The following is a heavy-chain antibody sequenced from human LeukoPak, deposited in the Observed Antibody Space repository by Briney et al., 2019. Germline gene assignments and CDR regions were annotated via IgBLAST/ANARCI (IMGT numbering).Heavy chain of an antibody. V-gene: IGHV3-30*02. J-gene: IGHJ5*02. CDR3: ASSGYYGSGSSATFDP. Sequence: GGSLRLSCAASGFTFSSYGMHWVRQAPGKGLEWVAFIRYDGSNKYYADSVKGRFTISRDNSKNTLYLQMNSLRAEDTAVYYCASSGYYGSGSSATFDPWGQGTLVTVSS. D-gene: IGHD3-10*01. CDR2: IRYDGSNK. CDR1: GFTFSSYG.